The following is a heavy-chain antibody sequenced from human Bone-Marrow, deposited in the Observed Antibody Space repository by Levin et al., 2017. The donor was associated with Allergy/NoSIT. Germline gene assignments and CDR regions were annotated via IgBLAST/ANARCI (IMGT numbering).Heavy chain of an antibody. V-gene: IGHV3-7*01. CDR2: IKPDGSTK. CDR1: ELTFSTYW. Sequence: GGSLRLSCAASELTFSTYWMSWVRQAPGKGLEWVANIKPDGSTKYYVDSVKGRFTISRDNAKNSLFLQMNSLRAEDTAVYYCASAQNWGSSYWGQGTLVTVSS. J-gene: IGHJ4*02. CDR3: ASAQNWGSSY. D-gene: IGHD7-27*01.